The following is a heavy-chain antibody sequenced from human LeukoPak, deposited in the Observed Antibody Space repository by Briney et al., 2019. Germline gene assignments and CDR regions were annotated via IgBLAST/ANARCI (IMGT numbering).Heavy chain of an antibody. CDR1: GGSISSGGYS. CDR2: IYHSGST. V-gene: IGHV4-30-2*01. J-gene: IGHJ4*02. CDR3: ARDIDY. Sequence: SETLSLTCAVSGGSISSGGYSWSWIRQPPGKGLEWIGYIYHSGSTYYNPSLKSRVTISVDRSKNQFTLKLSSVTAADTAVYYCARDIDYWGQGTLVTVSS.